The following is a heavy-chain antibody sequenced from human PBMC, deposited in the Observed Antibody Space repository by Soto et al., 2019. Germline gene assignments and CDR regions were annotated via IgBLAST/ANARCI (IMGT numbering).Heavy chain of an antibody. CDR2: MNPNSGNT. V-gene: IGHV1-8*01. J-gene: IGHJ4*02. Sequence: GASVKVSCKASGYTFTSYDINWVRQATAQGLEWMGWMNPNSGNTGYAQKFQGRVTMTRNTSISTAYMELSSLRSEDTAVYYCGRGPRRMGSSGWYDYWGQGTLVTVSS. CDR1: GYTFTSYD. CDR3: GRGPRRMGSSGWYDY. D-gene: IGHD6-19*01.